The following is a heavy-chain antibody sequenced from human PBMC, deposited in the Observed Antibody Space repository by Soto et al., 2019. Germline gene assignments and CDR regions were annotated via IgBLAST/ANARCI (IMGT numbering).Heavy chain of an antibody. CDR2: ISWNSVSI. D-gene: IGHD3-22*01. CDR3: ARAGDYYDSSGYLDY. CDR1: GFTLEDYA. V-gene: IGHV3-9*01. J-gene: IGHJ4*02. Sequence: PGGSLRLSCAASGFTLEDYAMHWVRRVPGKGLEWVSGISWNSVSIGYVDSVKGRFTISRDNAKNSLYLQMNSLRAEDTAVYYCARAGDYYDSSGYLDYWGQGTLVTVSS.